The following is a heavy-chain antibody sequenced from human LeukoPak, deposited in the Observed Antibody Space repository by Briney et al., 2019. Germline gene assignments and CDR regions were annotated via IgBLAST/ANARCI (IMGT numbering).Heavy chain of an antibody. CDR2: IYTSGST. J-gene: IGHJ6*03. Sequence: PSETLSLTCTVSGGSISSYYWSWLRQPAGKGLEWIGRIYTSGSTNYNPSLKSRVTMSVDTSKNQFSLKLSSVTAADTAVYYCARDKGVRGVISYYYYMDVWGKGTTVTVSS. D-gene: IGHD3-10*01. V-gene: IGHV4-4*07. CDR3: ARDKGVRGVISYYYYMDV. CDR1: GGSISSYY.